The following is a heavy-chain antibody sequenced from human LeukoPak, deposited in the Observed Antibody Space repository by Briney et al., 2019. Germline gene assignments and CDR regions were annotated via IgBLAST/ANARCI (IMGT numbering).Heavy chain of an antibody. CDR2: IKQDESEK. J-gene: IGHJ4*02. CDR3: ARDKIEGPTKLDY. V-gene: IGHV3-7*01. Sequence: GGSLRLSCAASGFTFSSYWMSWGRQAPGKGLGWVANIKQDESEKYYVDSVKGRFTISRDNAKNSLYLQMNSLRAEDTAVYYCARDKIEGPTKLDYWGQGILVTVSS. CDR1: GFTFSSYW. D-gene: IGHD1-1*01.